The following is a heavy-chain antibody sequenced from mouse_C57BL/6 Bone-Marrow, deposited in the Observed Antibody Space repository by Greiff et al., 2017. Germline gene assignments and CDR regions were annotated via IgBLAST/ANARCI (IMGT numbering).Heavy chain of an antibody. Sequence: VQLKQSGAELVKPGASVQLSCTASGFNIKVYYMHWVKQRTEQGLEWIGRIDPEDGETKYAPKFQGKATITADTSSNTAYLQLSSLTYEDTAVYYCALYGYETWFAYWGQGTLVTVSA. CDR3: ALYGYETWFAY. J-gene: IGHJ3*01. CDR1: GFNIKVYY. V-gene: IGHV14-2*01. D-gene: IGHD2-2*01. CDR2: IDPEDGET.